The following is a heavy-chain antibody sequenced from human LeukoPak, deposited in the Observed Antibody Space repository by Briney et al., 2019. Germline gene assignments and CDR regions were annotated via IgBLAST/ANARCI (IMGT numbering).Heavy chain of an antibody. V-gene: IGHV4-38-2*02. CDR2: FYHSGST. D-gene: IGHD6-19*01. CDR3: AREVADPLAVAAPVGY. J-gene: IGHJ4*02. CDR1: GYFIRSGFY. Sequence: SETLSLTCTVSGYFIRSGFYWGWIRQPPGKGLEWIGSFYHSGSTYYNPSLESRVTISLDTSKNQFSLKLSSVTAADTAVYYCAREVADPLAVAAPVGYWGQGTLVTVSS.